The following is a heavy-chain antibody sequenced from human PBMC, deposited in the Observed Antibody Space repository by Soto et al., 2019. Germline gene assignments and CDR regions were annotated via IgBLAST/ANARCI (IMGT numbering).Heavy chain of an antibody. CDR2: SAGSGSSR. Sequence: EVQLLESGGGLVQPGGSLRLACAASGFNFGTYAMGWVRQAPGRGLEWVSSAGSGSSRYYADSVRGRFTVSRDTSKSTLYLEMSSLRAEDTALYYCAKFRGQAYSYYHMDVWGKGTTVTVSS. J-gene: IGHJ6*03. CDR1: GFNFGTYA. CDR3: AKFRGQAYSYYHMDV. V-gene: IGHV3-23*01.